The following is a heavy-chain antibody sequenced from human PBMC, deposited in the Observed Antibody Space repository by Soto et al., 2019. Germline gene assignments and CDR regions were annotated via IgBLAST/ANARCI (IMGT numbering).Heavy chain of an antibody. CDR1: GGSISSYY. Sequence: QVQLQESGPGLVKPSETLSLTCTVSGGSISSYYWSWIRQPPGKGLEWIGYIYYSGSTNYHPSLKGRVTTSVDASKARFSLKLSPVSAADSAVYYCARSDGRYWAKGTLVTFSS. CDR2: IYYSGST. V-gene: IGHV4-59*01. CDR3: ARSDGRY. J-gene: IGHJ4*02.